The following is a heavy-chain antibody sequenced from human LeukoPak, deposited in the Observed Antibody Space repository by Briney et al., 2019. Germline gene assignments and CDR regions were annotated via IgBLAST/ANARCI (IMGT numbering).Heavy chain of an antibody. D-gene: IGHD1-26*01. J-gene: IGHJ4*02. CDR3: ARQGYTVSYYFLDY. CDR2: IYSTGST. CDR1: GGSVRSYW. Sequence: KPSETLSLTCDVSGGSVRSYWWGWVRQPAGKGLERLGRIYSTGSTRFNPSLKSRLTLSIDTSTNQFSLKLTSVTAADTAVYFCARQGYTVSYYFLDYWSQGTLVTVSS. V-gene: IGHV4-4*07.